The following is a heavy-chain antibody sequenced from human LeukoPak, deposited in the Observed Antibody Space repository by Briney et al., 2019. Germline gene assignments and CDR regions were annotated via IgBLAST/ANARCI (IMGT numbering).Heavy chain of an antibody. D-gene: IGHD2-15*01. CDR1: GFTFDDYG. Sequence: PGGSLGLSCAASGFTFDDYGMTWVRQTPGKGLEWVSTINWNGGSTAYADSVKGRFTISRDNAKNSLYLQMNSLRAEDAAVYYCAKEDCSGGRCYSLHYWGQGTLVTVSS. V-gene: IGHV3-20*04. J-gene: IGHJ4*02. CDR2: INWNGGST. CDR3: AKEDCSGGRCYSLHY.